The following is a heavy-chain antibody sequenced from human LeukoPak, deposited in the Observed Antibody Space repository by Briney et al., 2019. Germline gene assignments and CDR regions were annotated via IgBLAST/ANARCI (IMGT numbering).Heavy chain of an antibody. CDR3: ARGPNHYYYMDF. CDR2: ISPDGGVT. CDR1: GYSFTGYY. Sequence: ASVKVSCKASGYSFTGYYIHWVRQAPGQGLEWMGWISPDGGVTKSAQNFQGRVTMTRDKSINTVYMELSGLTSDDTALYYCARGPNHYYYMDFWGTGTTVSVSS. V-gene: IGHV1-2*02. J-gene: IGHJ6*03. D-gene: IGHD2-8*01.